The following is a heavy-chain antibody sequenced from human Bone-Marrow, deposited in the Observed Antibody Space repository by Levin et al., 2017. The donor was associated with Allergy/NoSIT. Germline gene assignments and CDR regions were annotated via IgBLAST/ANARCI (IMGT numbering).Heavy chain of an antibody. CDR2: ISYDGSNK. CDR1: GFTFSSYA. CDR3: ARGEGRSPYYYYGMDG. V-gene: IGHV3-30*04. Sequence: GGSLRLSCAASGFTFSSYAMHWVRQAPGKGLEWVAVISYDGSNKYYADSVKGRFTISRDNSKNTLYLQMNSLRAEDTAVYYCARGEGRSPYYYYGMDGWGQGTTVTVSS. J-gene: IGHJ6*02.